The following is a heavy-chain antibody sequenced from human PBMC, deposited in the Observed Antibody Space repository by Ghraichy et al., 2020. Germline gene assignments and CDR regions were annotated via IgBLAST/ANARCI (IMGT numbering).Heavy chain of an antibody. Sequence: GESLNISCAAYGFTFSDHYMDWVRQAPGKGLEWVGRTRNKANSYTTEYAASGKGRLTISRYDSKNSLYLQMNSLKTEDTAVYYCATWRGYRDYWGQGTLVTVSS. D-gene: IGHD6-13*01. V-gene: IGHV3-72*01. CDR2: TRNKANSYTT. CDR3: ATWRGYRDY. CDR1: GFTFSDHY. J-gene: IGHJ4*02.